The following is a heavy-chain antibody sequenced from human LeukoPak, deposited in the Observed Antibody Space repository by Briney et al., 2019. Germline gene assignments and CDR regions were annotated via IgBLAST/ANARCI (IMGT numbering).Heavy chain of an antibody. CDR2: ISSSSSTI. D-gene: IGHD3-10*01. CDR3: ARDSRLGGSWSYSDY. CDR1: GFTFSSYS. V-gene: IGHV3-48*04. Sequence: PGGSLRLSCAASGFTFSSYSMNWVRQAPGKGLEWVSFISSSSSTIYYADSVKGRFTISRDNAKNSLYLQMNSLRAEDTAVYYCARDSRLGGSWSYSDYWGQGTLVTVSS. J-gene: IGHJ4*02.